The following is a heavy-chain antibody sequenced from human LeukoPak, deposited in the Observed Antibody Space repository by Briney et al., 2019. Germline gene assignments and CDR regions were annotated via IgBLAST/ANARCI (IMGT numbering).Heavy chain of an antibody. D-gene: IGHD3-9*01. J-gene: IGHJ4*02. CDR3: TRADYDILTGYYLDY. Sequence: SETLSLTCTVSGGSVSSGRYYWNWIRQHPGKGLGWIGFIYYSGSTNYNPSLKSRVIISLDTSNNQFPLKLSSVTAADTAEYCSTRADYDILTGYYLDYWGQGTMVTVSS. CDR1: GGSVSSGRYY. V-gene: IGHV4-31*03. CDR2: IYYSGST.